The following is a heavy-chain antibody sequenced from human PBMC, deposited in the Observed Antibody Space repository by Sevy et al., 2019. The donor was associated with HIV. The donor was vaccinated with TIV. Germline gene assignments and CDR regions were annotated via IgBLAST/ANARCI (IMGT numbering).Heavy chain of an antibody. CDR1: GGSFSGYY. CDR2: INHSGST. J-gene: IGHJ6*02. V-gene: IGHV4-34*01. Sequence: SETLSLTCAVYGGSFSGYYWSWIRQPPGKGLEWIGEINHSGSTNYNPSLKSRVTISVDTSKNQFSLKLSSVIAADTAVYYCARGGPIAAAGTWGYYYGMDVWGQGTTVTVSS. CDR3: ARGGPIAAAGTWGYYYGMDV. D-gene: IGHD6-13*01.